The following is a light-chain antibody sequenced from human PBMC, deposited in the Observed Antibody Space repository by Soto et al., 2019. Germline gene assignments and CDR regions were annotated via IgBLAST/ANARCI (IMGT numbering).Light chain of an antibody. CDR3: QQYNSYSSWT. CDR2: DAS. CDR1: QSVSSY. Sequence: EIVLTQSPATLSLSPGERATLSCRASQSVSSYLAWYEQKPGQAPRLLIYDASNRATGIPARFSGSGSGTDFTLTISSLQPDDFATYYCQQYNSYSSWTFGQGTKVEIK. J-gene: IGKJ1*01. V-gene: IGKV3-11*01.